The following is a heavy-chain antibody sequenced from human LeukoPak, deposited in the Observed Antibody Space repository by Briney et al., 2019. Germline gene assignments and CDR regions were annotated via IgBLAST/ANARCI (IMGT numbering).Heavy chain of an antibody. V-gene: IGHV3-23*01. CDR3: AKDRVRGVIMDSYDAFDI. D-gene: IGHD3-10*01. CDR1: GFTFSSYA. J-gene: IGHJ3*02. Sequence: PGGSLRLSCAASGFTFSSYAMSWVRQAPGKGLEWVSAISGSGGSTYYADSVKGRLTISKDNSKNTLYLQMNSLRAEDTAVYYCAKDRVRGVIMDSYDAFDIWGQGTMVTVSS. CDR2: ISGSGGST.